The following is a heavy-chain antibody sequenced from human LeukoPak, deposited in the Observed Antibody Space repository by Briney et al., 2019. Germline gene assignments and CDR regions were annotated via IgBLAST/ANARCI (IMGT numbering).Heavy chain of an antibody. J-gene: IGHJ4*02. D-gene: IGHD5-24*01. Sequence: ASVKVSCKASGYTFTGYYMHWVRQAPGQGLEYMGWINPNTGGTNYVQKFLGRVTMTRDTSISTGYMELSSLRSDDTALYYCARADGYNLGDFWGQGTQVTVSS. CDR2: INPNTGGT. CDR3: ARADGYNLGDF. V-gene: IGHV1-2*02. CDR1: GYTFTGYY.